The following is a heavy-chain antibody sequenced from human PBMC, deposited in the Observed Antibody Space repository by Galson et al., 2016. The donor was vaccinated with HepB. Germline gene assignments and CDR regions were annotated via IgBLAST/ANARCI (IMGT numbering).Heavy chain of an antibody. Sequence: SLRLSCAASGFTFSDYWMNWVRQAPGQGLEWVANIKRDGSQIYYVDSVKGRFTISRDNFQNSLFLQMNSVRAEDTAVYYCARAQWRQARRAAYFDYWGQEALVTVSS. CDR1: GFTFSDYW. CDR2: IKRDGSQI. D-gene: IGHD5-18*01. CDR3: ARAQWRQARRAAYFDY. V-gene: IGHV3-7*04. J-gene: IGHJ4*02.